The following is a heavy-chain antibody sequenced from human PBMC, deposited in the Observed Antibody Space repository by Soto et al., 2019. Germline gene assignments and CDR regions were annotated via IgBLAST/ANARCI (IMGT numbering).Heavy chain of an antibody. Sequence: GGSLRLSCAASGFTFSRYDMHWVRQATGKGLEWVSAIGTAGDTYYPGSVKSRFTTSRESAKSSLYLQMNSLRAGDTAVYYCAREVHSGYDEQSGAFDSWGQGTMVTVSS. D-gene: IGHD5-12*01. V-gene: IGHV3-13*01. CDR2: IGTAGDT. J-gene: IGHJ3*01. CDR1: GFTFSRYD. CDR3: AREVHSGYDEQSGAFDS.